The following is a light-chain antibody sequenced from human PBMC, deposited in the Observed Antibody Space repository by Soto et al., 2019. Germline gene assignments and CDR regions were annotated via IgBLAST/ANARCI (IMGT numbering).Light chain of an antibody. J-gene: IGLJ1*01. CDR2: DDN. CDR3: SSYTSSSTPYV. V-gene: IGLV1-51*01. CDR1: SSNIGGNS. Sequence: QSVMTQPPSVSAAPGQKVTISCSGSSSNIGGNSVSWYQQLPGTAPKLLIYDDNKRPSGIPDRFSGSKSGTSATLGITGFQTGDEADYYCSSYTSSSTPYVFGTGTKLTVL.